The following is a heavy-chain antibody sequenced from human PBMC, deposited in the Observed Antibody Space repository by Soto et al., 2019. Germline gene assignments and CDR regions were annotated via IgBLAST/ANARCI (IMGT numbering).Heavy chain of an antibody. CDR2: IYYSGTT. V-gene: IGHV4-61*01. CDR1: GCSVSSDSFY. Sequence: QVQLQESGPGLVKPSETLSLTCTVSGCSVSSDSFYWSWIRQPPGKGLEWIGYIYYSGTTKYNPSLKSRVTISVDTSKNQFSLKLISVTAADTAVYYCARANLAAAGTVYYWGQGTLVTVSS. CDR3: ARANLAAAGTVYY. J-gene: IGHJ4*02. D-gene: IGHD6-13*01.